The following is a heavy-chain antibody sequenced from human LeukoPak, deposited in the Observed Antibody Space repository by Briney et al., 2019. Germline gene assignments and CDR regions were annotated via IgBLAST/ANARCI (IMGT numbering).Heavy chain of an antibody. D-gene: IGHD2-15*01. CDR2: ISYDGSNE. CDR3: AKSKFSCIGNNCYSPDY. J-gene: IGHJ4*02. CDR1: GLPFSSYA. V-gene: IGHV3-30*18. Sequence: GGSLRLSCAASGLPFSSYAMHRVRQAPGKGLEWVALISYDGSNEHYADSVKGRFTISRDNSKNTLYLQVNSLRAEDTAVYYCAKSKFSCIGNNCYSPDYWGQGTLVTVSS.